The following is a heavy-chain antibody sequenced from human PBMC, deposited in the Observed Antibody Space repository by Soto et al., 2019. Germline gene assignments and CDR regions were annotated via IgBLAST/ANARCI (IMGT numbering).Heavy chain of an antibody. J-gene: IGHJ6*03. V-gene: IGHV1-18*01. CDR3: ARERGFGNYYYYYMDV. D-gene: IGHD3-10*01. Sequence: QVQLVQSGAEVKKPGASVKVSCKASGYTFTSYGISWVRQAPGQGLEWMGWISAYNGNTNYAQKLQGRVTMTTDTSTSTGYMELRSLRSDDTAVYYCARERGFGNYYYYYMDVWGKGTTVTVSS. CDR2: ISAYNGNT. CDR1: GYTFTSYG.